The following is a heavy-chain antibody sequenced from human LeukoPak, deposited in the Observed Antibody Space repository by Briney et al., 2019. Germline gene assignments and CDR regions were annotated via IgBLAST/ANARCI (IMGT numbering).Heavy chain of an antibody. V-gene: IGHV3-21*01. Sequence: GGSLILSCAASGFTFSSYSMNWVRQAPGQGLEWVSSISSSSSYIYYADSVKGRFTISRDNAKNSLYLQMNSLRAEDAAVYYCAREGTYGSGSYVFDYWGQGTLVTVSS. J-gene: IGHJ4*02. CDR1: GFTFSSYS. CDR3: AREGTYGSGSYVFDY. CDR2: ISSSSSYI. D-gene: IGHD3-10*01.